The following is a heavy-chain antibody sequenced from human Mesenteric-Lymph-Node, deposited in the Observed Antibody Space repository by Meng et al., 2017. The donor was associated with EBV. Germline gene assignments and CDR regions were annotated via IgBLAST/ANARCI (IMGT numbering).Heavy chain of an antibody. Sequence: QGQLQQSGPGLVTHSQTLSLTCDSSGDSVSNTNVAWNWIRQSPSRGLEWLGRTYYRSKWYNEYAQSVKGRITINPDTSKSEFSLQLNSVTPDDTAVYYCSRESWRAFDYWGQGTLVTVSS. CDR1: GDSVSNTNVA. J-gene: IGHJ4*02. CDR2: TYYRSKWYN. CDR3: SRESWRAFDY. V-gene: IGHV6-1*01.